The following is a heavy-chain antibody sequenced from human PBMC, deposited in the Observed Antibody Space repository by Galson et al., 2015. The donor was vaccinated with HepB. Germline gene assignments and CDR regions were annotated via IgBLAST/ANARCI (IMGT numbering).Heavy chain of an antibody. CDR2: VDPEDGET. CDR3: TRHVAGLRGPHYYYYMDV. Sequence: VKVSCKVSGYTFTDYYMHWVQQAPGKGLEWMGLVDPEDGETIYAEKFQGRVTITADTSTDTAYMELSSLRSEDTAVYYCTRHVAGLRGPHYYYYMDVWGKGTTVTVSS. J-gene: IGHJ6*03. D-gene: IGHD3-10*01. V-gene: IGHV1-69-2*01. CDR1: GYTFTDYY.